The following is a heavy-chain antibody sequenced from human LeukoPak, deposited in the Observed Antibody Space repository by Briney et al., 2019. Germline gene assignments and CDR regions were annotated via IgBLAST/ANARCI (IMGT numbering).Heavy chain of an antibody. D-gene: IGHD3-10*01. CDR1: GYSISSDYY. CDR3: ARSGTYQHSSAYDY. V-gene: IGHV4-38-2*02. CDR2: IYHSGST. Sequence: PSETLSLTCTVSGYSISSDYYWGWIRQPPGKGLEWIGSIYHSGSTNYNPSLNSRVTISLDTSKNQFSLKLTSVTAADTAIYYCARSGTYQHSSAYDYWGQGNLVTVSS. J-gene: IGHJ4*01.